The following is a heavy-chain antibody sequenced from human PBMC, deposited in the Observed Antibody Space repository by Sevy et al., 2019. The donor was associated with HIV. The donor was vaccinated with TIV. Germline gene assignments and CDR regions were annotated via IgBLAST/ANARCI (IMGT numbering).Heavy chain of an antibody. D-gene: IGHD3-16*01. Sequence: GGSLRLSCAASGFTFSTYTMNWVRQAPGKGLEWVSYISSSGTIYYADSVKGQFTSSRDNAKKSLYLQMNSRRDEDTAVYYCAREAGVGPYYFDSWGQGTLVTVSS. CDR2: ISSSGTI. CDR3: AREAGVGPYYFDS. V-gene: IGHV3-48*02. J-gene: IGHJ4*02. CDR1: GFTFSTYT.